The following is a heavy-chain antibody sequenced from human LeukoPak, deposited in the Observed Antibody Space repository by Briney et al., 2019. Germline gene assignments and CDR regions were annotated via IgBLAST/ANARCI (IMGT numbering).Heavy chain of an antibody. D-gene: IGHD6-6*01. CDR3: ARASPKDPYFDY. CDR1: GGTFSSYA. V-gene: IGHV1-69*06. CDR2: IIPIFGTA. Sequence: GASVQVSCKASGGTFSSYAISWARPATGQGSEWMGGIIPIFGTANYPQKFQRRVTITADKSTSTAYMELSSLRSEDTAVYCCARASPKDPYFDYWGQGTLVTVSS. J-gene: IGHJ4*02.